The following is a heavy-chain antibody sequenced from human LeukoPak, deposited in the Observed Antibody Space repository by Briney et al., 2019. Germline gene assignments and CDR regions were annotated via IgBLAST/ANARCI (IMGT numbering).Heavy chain of an antibody. CDR3: ARDPYYDTLTGHLILGAFDI. CDR2: LYASGTT. D-gene: IGHD3-9*01. Sequence: SETLSLTCTVSGGSIGSYYWSWIRQPAGKGLEWIGRLYASGTTYYTPSLKSRVTMSVDTSKNQFSLRLRSVTAADTAVYYCARDPYYDTLTGHLILGAFDIWGQGTMVTVSS. CDR1: GGSIGSYY. V-gene: IGHV4-4*07. J-gene: IGHJ3*02.